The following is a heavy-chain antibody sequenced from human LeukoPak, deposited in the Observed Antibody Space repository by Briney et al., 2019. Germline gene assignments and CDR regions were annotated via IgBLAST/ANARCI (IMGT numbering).Heavy chain of an antibody. V-gene: IGHV1-8*01. CDR1: GHTFTSYD. J-gene: IGHJ1*01. CDR3: ALAVAGRTEYFQH. D-gene: IGHD6-19*01. Sequence: ASVKVSCKASGHTFTSYDINWVRQATGQGLEWMGWMNPNSGNTGYAQKFQGRVTMTRNTSISTAYMELSSLRSEDTAVYYCALAVAGRTEYFQHWGQGTLVTVSS. CDR2: MNPNSGNT.